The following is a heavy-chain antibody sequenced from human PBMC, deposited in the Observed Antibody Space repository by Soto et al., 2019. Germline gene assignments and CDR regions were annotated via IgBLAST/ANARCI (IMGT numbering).Heavy chain of an antibody. CDR3: ARAPRLRYSAPDY. CDR2: INPNSGGT. D-gene: IGHD3-9*01. V-gene: IGHV1-2*02. J-gene: IGHJ4*02. CDR1: GYTFTGYY. Sequence: ASVKVCCKASGYTFTGYYTHWVRQAPGQGLEWMGWINPNSGGTNYAQKFQGRVTMTRDTSISTAYMELSRLRSDDTAVYYCARAPRLRYSAPDYWGQGTLVTVSS.